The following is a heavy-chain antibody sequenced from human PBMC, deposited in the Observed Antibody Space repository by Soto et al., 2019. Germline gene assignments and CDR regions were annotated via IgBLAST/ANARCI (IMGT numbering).Heavy chain of an antibody. CDR3: ARHSDGDSQNWFDP. J-gene: IGHJ5*02. Sequence: SETLSLTCTVSGGSISSYYWSWIRQPPGKGLEWIGYIYYSGSTNYNPSLKSRVTISVDTSKNQFSLKLSSVTAADTAVYYCARHSDGDSQNWFDPWGQGTLVTVSS. CDR2: IYYSGST. V-gene: IGHV4-59*08. D-gene: IGHD4-17*01. CDR1: GGSISSYY.